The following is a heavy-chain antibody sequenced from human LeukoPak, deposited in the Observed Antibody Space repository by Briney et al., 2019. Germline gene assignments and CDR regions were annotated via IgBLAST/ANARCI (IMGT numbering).Heavy chain of an antibody. CDR1: GYTFTSYD. CDR2: MNPNSGNT. CDR3: ARGEGPPRYCSGGSCYYYYYMDV. D-gene: IGHD2-15*01. J-gene: IGHJ6*03. V-gene: IGHV1-8*01. Sequence: ASVKVSCKASGYTFTSYDINWVRQATGQGLEWMGWMNPNSGNTGYAQKFQGRVTMTRNTSISTAYMELSSLRSEDTAVYYCARGEGPPRYCSGGSCYYYYYMDVWGKGTTVTVSS.